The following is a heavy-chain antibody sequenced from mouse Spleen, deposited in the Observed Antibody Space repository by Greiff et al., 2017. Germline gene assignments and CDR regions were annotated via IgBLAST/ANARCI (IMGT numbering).Heavy chain of an antibody. J-gene: IGHJ4*01. CDR3: ARYSNYVPYAMDY. D-gene: IGHD2-5*01. CDR1: GYSITSGYY. CDR2: ISYDGSN. Sequence: EVQLQQSGPGLVKPSQSLSLTCSVTGYSITSGYYWNWIRQFPGNKLEWMGYISYDGSNNYNPSLKNRISITRDTSKNQFFLKLNSVTTEDTATYYCARYSNYVPYAMDYWGQGTSVTVSS. V-gene: IGHV3-6*01.